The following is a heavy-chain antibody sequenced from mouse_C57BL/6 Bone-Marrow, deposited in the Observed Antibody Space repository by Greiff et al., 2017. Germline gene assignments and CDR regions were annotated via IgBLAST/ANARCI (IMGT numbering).Heavy chain of an antibody. CDR1: GYTFTSYW. D-gene: IGHD1-1*01. CDR3: ARRDYGRAWFAY. CDR2: IYPGSGST. Sequence: VQLQQPGAELVKPGASVKMSCKASGYTFTSYWITWVKQRPGQGLEWIGDIYPGSGSTNYNEKFKSKATLTVDTSSNTAYMQLSSLTSEDSAVYYCARRDYGRAWFAYWGQGTLVTVSA. J-gene: IGHJ3*01. V-gene: IGHV1-55*01.